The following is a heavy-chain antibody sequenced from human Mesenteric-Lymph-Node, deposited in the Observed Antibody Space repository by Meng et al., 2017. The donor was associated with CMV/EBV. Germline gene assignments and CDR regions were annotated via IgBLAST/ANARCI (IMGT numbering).Heavy chain of an antibody. CDR1: SYA. V-gene: IGHV1-69*06. Sequence: SYAIRSVPQAPGQGLEWMGGIIPIFGTANYAQKFQGRVTITADKSTSTVYLELSSLRFEDAAVYYCARDHGPREGTYYTMYSWFDSWGQGTLVTVSS. CDR2: IIPIFGTA. J-gene: IGHJ5*01. D-gene: IGHD3-10*01. CDR3: ARDHGPREGTYYTMYSWFDS.